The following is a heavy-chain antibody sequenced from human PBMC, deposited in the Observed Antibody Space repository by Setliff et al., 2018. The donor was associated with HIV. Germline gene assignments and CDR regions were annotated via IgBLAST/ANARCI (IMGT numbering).Heavy chain of an antibody. CDR3: ARGAGAFGAKLDS. Sequence: NPSETLSLTCNVSGDSIKDYYWSWIRQPPGKGLEWLGYMSFSANSNYNPSLKNRITISIDTSKNQFSLRLKSVTAADAAIYYCARGAGAFGAKLDSWGQGSLVTVS. J-gene: IGHJ4*02. D-gene: IGHD3-10*01. CDR2: MSFSANS. CDR1: GDSIKDYY. V-gene: IGHV4-59*01.